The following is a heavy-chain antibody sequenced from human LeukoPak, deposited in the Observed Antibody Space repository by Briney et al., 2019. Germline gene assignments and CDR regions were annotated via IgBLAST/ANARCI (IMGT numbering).Heavy chain of an antibody. J-gene: IGHJ3*02. CDR1: GGSFSGYY. CDR2: INHSGST. CDR3: ARGRRAVPAARGTDAFDI. V-gene: IGHV4-34*01. Sequence: SETLSLTCAVYGGSFSGYYWSWIRQPPGKGLEWIGEINHSGSTNYNPSLKSRVTISVDTSKNQFSLKLSSVTAADTAVYYCARGRRAVPAARGTDAFDIWGQGTMVTVSS. D-gene: IGHD2-2*01.